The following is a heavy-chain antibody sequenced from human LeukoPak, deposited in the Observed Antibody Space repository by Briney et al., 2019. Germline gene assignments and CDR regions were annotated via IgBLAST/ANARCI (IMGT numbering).Heavy chain of an antibody. V-gene: IGHV3-43*01. CDR1: GFAFGHYT. CDR3: AKEQAAYYYDSSGYGD. J-gene: IGHJ4*02. CDR2: ISWDGGNT. Sequence: GGSLRLSCAASGFAFGHYTMHWVRQAPGKGLEWVSLISWDGGNTYYADSVKGRFTISRDNSKNTLYLQMNSLRAEDTAVYYCAKEQAAYYYDSSGYGDWGQGTLVTVSS. D-gene: IGHD3-22*01.